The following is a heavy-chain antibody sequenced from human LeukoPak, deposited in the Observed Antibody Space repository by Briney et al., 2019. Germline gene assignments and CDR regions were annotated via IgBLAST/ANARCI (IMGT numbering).Heavy chain of an antibody. V-gene: IGHV3-30-3*01. J-gene: IGHJ4*02. D-gene: IGHD1-26*01. CDR1: GFTFSSYA. CDR2: ISYDGSNK. Sequence: PGGSLRLSCAASGFTFSSYAMHWVRQAPGKGLEWVAVISYDGSNKYYADSVKGRFTISRDNSKNTLYLQMNSLRAEDTAVYYCARDRNARWELLTPFDYWGREPWSPSPQ. CDR3: ARDRNARWELLTPFDY.